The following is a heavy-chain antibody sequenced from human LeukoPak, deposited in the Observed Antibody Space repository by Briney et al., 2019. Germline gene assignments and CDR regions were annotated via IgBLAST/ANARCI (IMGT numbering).Heavy chain of an antibody. CDR1: GYTFTSYG. Sequence: ASVKVSCKASGYTFTSYGISWVRQAPGQGLEWMGWISACNGNTNYAQKLQGRVTMTTDTSTSTAYMELRSLRSDDTAVYYCARRYEVRGVTNWFDPWGQGTLVTVSS. J-gene: IGHJ5*02. CDR2: ISACNGNT. V-gene: IGHV1-18*01. D-gene: IGHD3-10*01. CDR3: ARRYEVRGVTNWFDP.